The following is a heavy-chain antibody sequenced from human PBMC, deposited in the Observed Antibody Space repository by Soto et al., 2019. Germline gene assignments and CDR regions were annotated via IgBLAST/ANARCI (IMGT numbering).Heavy chain of an antibody. J-gene: IGHJ6*02. Sequence: GXSVKVSCNASGYTFTGYYMHWVRQAPGQGLEWMGWINPNSGGTNYAQKFQGRVTMTRDTSISTAYMELSRLRSDDTAVYYCARSAGATINYYYYGMDVWGQGTTVTVSS. CDR1: GYTFTGYY. D-gene: IGHD5-12*01. CDR2: INPNSGGT. V-gene: IGHV1-2*02. CDR3: ARSAGATINYYYYGMDV.